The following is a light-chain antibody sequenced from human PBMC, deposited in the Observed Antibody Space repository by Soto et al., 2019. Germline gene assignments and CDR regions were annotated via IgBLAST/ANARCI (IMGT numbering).Light chain of an antibody. CDR2: DAS. CDR3: QQSYNWPPLS. Sequence: EIVLTQSPATLSLSPGERATLSCRASRSVSDFLAWYQQKPGQPPRLLIYDASHRATSVPARFSGSGSGTDFTLTISNLEPEEFAIYYCQQSYNWPPLSFGPGTKLDVK. V-gene: IGKV3-11*01. J-gene: IGKJ3*01. CDR1: RSVSDF.